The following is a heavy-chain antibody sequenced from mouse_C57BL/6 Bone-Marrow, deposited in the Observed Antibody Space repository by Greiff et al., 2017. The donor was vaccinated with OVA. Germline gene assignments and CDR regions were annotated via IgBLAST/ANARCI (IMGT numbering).Heavy chain of an antibody. CDR1: GFNIKDDY. J-gene: IGHJ1*03. Sequence: EVKLQESGAELVRPGASVKLSCTASGFNIKDDYMHWVKQRPEQGLEWIGWIDPENGDTEYASKFQGKATITADKSSNTAYLQLSSLTSEDTAVDYCTPITTVVAHWYFDVWGTGTTVTVSS. CDR2: IDPENGDT. CDR3: TPITTVVAHWYFDV. D-gene: IGHD1-1*01. V-gene: IGHV14-4*01.